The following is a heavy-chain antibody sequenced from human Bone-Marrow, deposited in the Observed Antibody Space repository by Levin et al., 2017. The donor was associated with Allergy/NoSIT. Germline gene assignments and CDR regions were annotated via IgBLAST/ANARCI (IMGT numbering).Heavy chain of an antibody. CDR2: VFYSGST. CDR3: ARDDTTGWAFDI. CDR1: GDPLNSGGHY. J-gene: IGHJ3*02. D-gene: IGHD6-19*01. V-gene: IGHV4-31*03. Sequence: SQTLSLTCTVSGDPLNSGGHYWNWIRHRPDKGLEWIGYVFYSGSTYYNPSLESRISISVDLSKNEFSLKMSSVTVADTAVYYCARDDTTGWAFDIWGQGTMVSVSS.